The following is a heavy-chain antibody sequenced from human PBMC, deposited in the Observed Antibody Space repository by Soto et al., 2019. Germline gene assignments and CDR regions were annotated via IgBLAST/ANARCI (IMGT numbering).Heavy chain of an antibody. CDR1: VYTFTSYA. D-gene: IGHD2-2*01. CDR2: INAGNGNT. J-gene: IGHJ4*02. Sequence: ASVKVSCKASVYTFTSYAMHWVRQAPGQRLEWMGWINAGNGNTKYSQKFQGRVTITRDTSASTAYMELSSLRSEDTAVYYCARDVCSSTSCFDYWGQGTLVTVSS. V-gene: IGHV1-3*01. CDR3: ARDVCSSTSCFDY.